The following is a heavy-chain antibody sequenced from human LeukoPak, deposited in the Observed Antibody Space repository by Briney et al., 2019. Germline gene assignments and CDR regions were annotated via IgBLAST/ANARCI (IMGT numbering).Heavy chain of an antibody. CDR2: INHSGST. CDR1: GGSFSGYY. CDR3: ARDVFGGATQTVDH. Sequence: PSETLSLTCAVYGGSFSGYYWSWIRQPPGKGLEWIGEINHSGSTNYNPSLKSRVTISVDASKNQFSLKLSSVTAADTAVYYCARDVFGGATQTVDHWGQGTLVTVSS. D-gene: IGHD1-26*01. J-gene: IGHJ4*02. V-gene: IGHV4-34*01.